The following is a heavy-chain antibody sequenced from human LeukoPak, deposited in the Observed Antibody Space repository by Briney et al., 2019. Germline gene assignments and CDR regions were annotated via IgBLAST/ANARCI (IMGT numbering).Heavy chain of an antibody. V-gene: IGHV3-7*04. CDR1: GFTFSSYR. J-gene: IGHJ4*02. CDR3: ASDREYYYGSGSFDY. D-gene: IGHD3-10*01. CDR2: IKQDGSEK. Sequence: GGSLRLSCAASGFTFSSYRMSWVRQAPGKGLEWVANIKQDGSEKYYVDSVKGRFTISRDNAKNSLYLQMNSLRAEDTAVYYCASDREYYYGSGSFDYWGQGTLVTVPS.